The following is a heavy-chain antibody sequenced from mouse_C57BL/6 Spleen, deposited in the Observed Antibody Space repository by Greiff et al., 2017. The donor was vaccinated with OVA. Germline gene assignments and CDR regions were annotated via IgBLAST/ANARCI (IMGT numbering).Heavy chain of an antibody. D-gene: IGHD2-12*01. CDR3: ARYLYDGYAMDY. V-gene: IGHV7-3*01. Sequence: EVQRVESGGGLVQPGGSLSLSCAASGFTFTDYYMSWVRQPPGKALEWLGFIRNKANGYTTEYSASVKGRFTISRDNSQSILYLQMNALRAEDSATYYCARYLYDGYAMDYWGQGTSVTVSS. CDR2: IRNKANGYTT. CDR1: GFTFTDYY. J-gene: IGHJ4*01.